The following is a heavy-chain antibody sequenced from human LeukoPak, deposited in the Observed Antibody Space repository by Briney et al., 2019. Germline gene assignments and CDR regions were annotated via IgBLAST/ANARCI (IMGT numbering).Heavy chain of an antibody. CDR2: INPKSGDA. D-gene: IGHD3-16*01. CDR3: ARGEYSNGYPYRLDS. Sequence: ASVKVSCKASGSTFSDYHINWVRQASGQGPEWMGWINPKSGDAKYGQAFQGRVTMTRDTSISTAYMELNRLRFDDTAMYYCARGEYSNGYPYRLDSWGQGTPVTVSS. CDR1: GSTFSDYH. V-gene: IGHV1-2*02. J-gene: IGHJ4*02.